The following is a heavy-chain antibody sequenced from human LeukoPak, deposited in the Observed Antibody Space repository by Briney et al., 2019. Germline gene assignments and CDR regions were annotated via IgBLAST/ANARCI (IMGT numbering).Heavy chain of an antibody. CDR1: GFTFSSYG. D-gene: IGHD3-3*01. CDR3: AKDRPRYDFWSGYYTGTFGFDYYYYGMDV. CDR2: ISYDGSNK. J-gene: IGHJ6*02. V-gene: IGHV3-30*18. Sequence: GGSLRLSCAASGFTFSSYGMHWVRQAPVKGLEWVAVISYDGSNKYYADSVKGRFTISRDNSKNTLYLQMNSLRAEDTAVYYCAKDRPRYDFWSGYYTGTFGFDYYYYGMDVWGQGTTVTVSS.